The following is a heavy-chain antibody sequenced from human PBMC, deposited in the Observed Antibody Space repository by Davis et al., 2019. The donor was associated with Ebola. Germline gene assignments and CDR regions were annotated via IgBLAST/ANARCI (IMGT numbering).Heavy chain of an antibody. J-gene: IGHJ6*04. CDR2: IRYDGSNK. Sequence: GESLKISCAASGFTFSSYGMHWVRQAPGKGLEWVAFIRYDGSNKYYADSVKGRFTISRDNAKNTLYLQMNSLRAEDTAVYYCARRPSPGTEQTAYGMDVWGKGTTVTVSS. D-gene: IGHD6-13*01. CDR3: ARRPSPGTEQTAYGMDV. V-gene: IGHV3-30*02. CDR1: GFTFSSYG.